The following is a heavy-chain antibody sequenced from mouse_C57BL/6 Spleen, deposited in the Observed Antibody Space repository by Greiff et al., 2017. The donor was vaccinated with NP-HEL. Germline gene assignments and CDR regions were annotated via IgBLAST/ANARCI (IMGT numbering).Heavy chain of an antibody. Sequence: EVQVVESGGGLVKPGGSLKLSCAASGFTFSSYAMSWVRQTPEKRLEWVATISDGGSYTYYPDNVKGRFTISRDTAKNNLYLQMSHLKSEDTAMYYCARDRTGFDYWGQGTTLTVSS. CDR1: GFTFSSYA. CDR2: ISDGGSYT. CDR3: ARDRTGFDY. D-gene: IGHD4-1*01. J-gene: IGHJ2*01. V-gene: IGHV5-4*01.